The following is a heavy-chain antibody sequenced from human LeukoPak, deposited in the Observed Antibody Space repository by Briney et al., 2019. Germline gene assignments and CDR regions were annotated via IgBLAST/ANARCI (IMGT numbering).Heavy chain of an antibody. J-gene: IGHJ6*03. CDR2: IYYSGST. D-gene: IGHD5-12*01. CDR1: GGSISSYY. CDR3: ARDRVDIVATFRGDYYYYMDV. Sequence: LSLTXXVSGGSISSYYWSWIRQPPGKGLEWIGYIYYSGSTNYNPSLKSRVTISVDTSKNQFSLKLSSVTAADTAVYYCARDRVDIVATFRGDYYYYMDVWGKGTTVTISS. V-gene: IGHV4-59*01.